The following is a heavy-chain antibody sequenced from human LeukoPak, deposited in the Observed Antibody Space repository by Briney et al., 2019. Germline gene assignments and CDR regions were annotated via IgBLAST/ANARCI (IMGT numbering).Heavy chain of an antibody. J-gene: IGHJ4*02. V-gene: IGHV3-74*01. D-gene: IGHD2-2*01. Sequence: GGSLRLSCAASGFAFSNYWMHWVRQAPGKGLVWVSNIKTDGTTSNYADSVKGRFTISRDNAKNTLPLQMNSLRAEDTAVYDSVLFSPIVVLPGGIERWMPDWGQGTLVTVSS. CDR1: GFAFSNYW. CDR3: VLFSPIVVLPGGIERWMPD. CDR2: IKTDGTTS.